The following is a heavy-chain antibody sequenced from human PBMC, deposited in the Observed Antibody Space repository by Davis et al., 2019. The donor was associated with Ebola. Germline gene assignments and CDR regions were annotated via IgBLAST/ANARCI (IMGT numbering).Heavy chain of an antibody. CDR1: GFTFSDYR. CDR3: AKDQRGWDYFDY. D-gene: IGHD3-10*01. V-gene: IGHV3-48*01. CDR2: ISGSGTSM. Sequence: GESLKISCAASGFTFSDYRMNWVRQAPGKGLEWISDISGSGTSMDYADSVKGRFTISRDNAKNTVWLQMNSLRAEDTAVYYCAKDQRGWDYFDYWGQGTLVTVSS. J-gene: IGHJ4*02.